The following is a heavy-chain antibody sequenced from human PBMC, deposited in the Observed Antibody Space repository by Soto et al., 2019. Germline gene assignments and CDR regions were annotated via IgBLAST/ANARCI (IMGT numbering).Heavy chain of an antibody. J-gene: IGHJ6*02. D-gene: IGHD4-4*01. CDR3: ARDRGETTFAVVYYGLDV. Sequence: GGSLRLSCAASGFSFSNFGMHWVRQIPGKGLEWVAVISYDGSNKYYADSVKGRITLSRDNSKNTLYLQMNNLRPEDTALYYCARDRGETTFAVVYYGLDVWGQGTTVTVSS. V-gene: IGHV3-30*03. CDR2: ISYDGSNK. CDR1: GFSFSNFG.